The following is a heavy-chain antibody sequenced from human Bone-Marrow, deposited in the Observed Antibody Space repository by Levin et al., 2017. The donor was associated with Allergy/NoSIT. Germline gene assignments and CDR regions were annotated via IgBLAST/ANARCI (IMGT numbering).Heavy chain of an antibody. D-gene: IGHD6-19*01. CDR3: ARAFAVAGTFAFLIAFDI. Sequence: KTGGSLRLSCAASGFTFSSYSMNWVRQAPGKGLEWVSSISSSSSYIYYADSVKGRFTISRDNAKNSLYLQMNSLRAEDTAVYYCARAFAVAGTFAFLIAFDIWGQGTMVTVSS. CDR1: GFTFSSYS. V-gene: IGHV3-21*01. J-gene: IGHJ3*02. CDR2: ISSSSSYI.